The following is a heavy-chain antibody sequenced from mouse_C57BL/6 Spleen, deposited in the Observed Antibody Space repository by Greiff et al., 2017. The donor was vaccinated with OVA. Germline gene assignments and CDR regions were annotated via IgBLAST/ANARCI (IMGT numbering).Heavy chain of an antibody. J-gene: IGHJ4*01. D-gene: IGHD1-1*01. CDR2: IYPGDGAT. CDR1: GYAFSSSW. CDR3: ARYYGSSTGNAMDY. Sequence: QVQLQQSGPELVKPGASVKISCKASGYAFSSSWMNWVKQRHGKGLEWIGRIYPGDGATNYNGKFKGKATLTADKASSTAYMQLSSLTSEDSAVYFCARYYGSSTGNAMDYWGQGTSVTVSS. V-gene: IGHV1-82*01.